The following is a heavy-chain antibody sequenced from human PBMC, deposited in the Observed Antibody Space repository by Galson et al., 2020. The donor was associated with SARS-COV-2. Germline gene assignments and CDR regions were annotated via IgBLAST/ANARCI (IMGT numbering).Heavy chain of an antibody. CDR3: ARASKHYNFLTGYLDYYYYYLDV. J-gene: IGHJ6*03. CDR2: MNPNSGNT. D-gene: IGHD3-9*01. Sequence: ASVKVSCTASGYTFPNYDVNWVRQATGQGLEWMGWMNPNSGNTGYAQRLQGRVTITRDTSINTAYLELSSLRSEDTAVYYCARASKHYNFLTGYLDYYYYYLDVWGTGTTVTISS. CDR1: GYTFPNYD. V-gene: IGHV1-8*03.